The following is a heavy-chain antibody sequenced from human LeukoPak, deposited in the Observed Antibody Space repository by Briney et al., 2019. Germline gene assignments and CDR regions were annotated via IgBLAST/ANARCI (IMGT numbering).Heavy chain of an antibody. D-gene: IGHD3-3*01. V-gene: IGHV3-7*05. J-gene: IGHJ3*02. Sequence: SGGSLRLSCAASGFTLSSYWMSWVRQAPGKGLEWVANIKQEGSEKYYVDSVKGRFTISRDNAKNSLYLQVNSLRPEDTAMYYCARWRPIDAFDIWGQGTMVIVSS. CDR1: GFTLSSYW. CDR2: IKQEGSEK. CDR3: ARWRPIDAFDI.